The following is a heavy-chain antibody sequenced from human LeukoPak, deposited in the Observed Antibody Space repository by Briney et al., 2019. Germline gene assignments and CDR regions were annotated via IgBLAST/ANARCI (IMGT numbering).Heavy chain of an antibody. Sequence: PGGSLRLSCAASGFTFSSYYMHWVRQAPGKGLVWVSHITTDGSGTSYADSVKGRFTISRDNAKNTLYLQMNSLRAEDTAVYYCARGAIVGANFDYWGQGTLVTVSS. J-gene: IGHJ4*02. V-gene: IGHV3-74*01. CDR1: GFTFSSYY. CDR2: ITTDGSGT. CDR3: ARGAIVGANFDY. D-gene: IGHD1-26*01.